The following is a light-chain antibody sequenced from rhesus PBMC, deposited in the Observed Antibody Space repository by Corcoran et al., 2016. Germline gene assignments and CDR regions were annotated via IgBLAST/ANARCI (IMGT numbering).Light chain of an antibody. CDR1: QRISSW. Sequence: DIQMTQSPSSLSAPVGDTVTITCRASQRISSWLDWYQQKPGKAPKLLTYKASSLQSGVPSRFSGSGSGTDFTLTFSTLQPEYFATYYCLQYSSRPLTFGGGTKVEIK. CDR2: KAS. CDR3: LQYSSRPLT. V-gene: IGKV1-22*01. J-gene: IGKJ4*01.